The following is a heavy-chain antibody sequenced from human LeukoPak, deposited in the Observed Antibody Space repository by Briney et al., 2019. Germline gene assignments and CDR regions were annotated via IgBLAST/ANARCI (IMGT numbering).Heavy chain of an antibody. CDR3: AQTPSGYWWTLGY. J-gene: IGHJ4*02. V-gene: IGHV1-2*02. CDR1: GYTFTGYY. D-gene: IGHD3-22*01. CDR2: INPNSGGT. Sequence: ASVKVPCKASGYTFTGYYTHWVRQAPGQGLEWMGWINPNSGGTNYAQKFQGRVTMTRDTSISTAYMELSRLRSDDTAVYYCAQTPSGYWWTLGYWGQGTLVTVSS.